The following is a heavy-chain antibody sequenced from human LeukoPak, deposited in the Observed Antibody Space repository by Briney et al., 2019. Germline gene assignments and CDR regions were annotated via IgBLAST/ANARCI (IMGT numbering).Heavy chain of an antibody. Sequence: PSETLSLTCTVSGGSISSDTYFWSWIRQPAGKGLEWIGRISSTGRTDYNPSLTSRVTISIDTPKNQISMKLSSVTAADTAVYYCAKGAGPPWFDPCGQGTLVTVSS. V-gene: IGHV4-61*02. CDR1: GGSISSDTYF. CDR3: AKGAGPPWFDP. J-gene: IGHJ5*02. CDR2: ISSTGRT. D-gene: IGHD6-19*01.